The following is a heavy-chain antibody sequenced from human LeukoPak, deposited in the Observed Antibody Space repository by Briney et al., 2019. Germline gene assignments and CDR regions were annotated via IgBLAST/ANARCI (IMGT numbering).Heavy chain of an antibody. CDR1: GFTFGDYA. Sequence: GGSLRLSCTASGFTFGDYAMNWVRQAPGKGLEWVGFIRSKAYGGTTEYAASVKGRFTISRDDSKSIAYLQMNSLKTEDTAVYYCTRVEVATIGRDFDYWGQGTLVTVSS. D-gene: IGHD5-12*01. CDR3: TRVEVATIGRDFDY. J-gene: IGHJ4*02. V-gene: IGHV3-49*04. CDR2: IRSKAYGGTT.